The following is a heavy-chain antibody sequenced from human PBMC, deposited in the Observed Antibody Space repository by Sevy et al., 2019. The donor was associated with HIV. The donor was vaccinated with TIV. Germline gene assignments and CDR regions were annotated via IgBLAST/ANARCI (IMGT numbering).Heavy chain of an antibody. CDR3: AKDGYKPSVGDENYYYYYMDV. V-gene: IGHV3-23*01. CDR2: ISGSGGST. J-gene: IGHJ6*03. CDR1: GFTFSSYA. D-gene: IGHD1-20*01. Sequence: GGSLRLSCAASGFTFSSYAMSWVRQAPGKGLEWVSAISGSGGSTYYADSVKGRFTISRDNSTNTLYLQMNSLRAEDTVVYYCAKDGYKPSVGDENYYYYYMDVWGKGTTATVSS.